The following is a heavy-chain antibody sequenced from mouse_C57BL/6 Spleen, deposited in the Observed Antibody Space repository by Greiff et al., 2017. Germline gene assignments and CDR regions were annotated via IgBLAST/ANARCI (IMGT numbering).Heavy chain of an antibody. Sequence: VQLQQSDAELVKPGASVKISCKVSGYTFTDHAIHWMKQRPEQGLEWIGYIYPRDGSTKYNEKFKGQATLTADKSSSTAYMQLNSLTSEDSAVXFCARYGYYGSSYYFDYWGQGTTLTVSS. CDR3: ARYGYYGSSYYFDY. D-gene: IGHD1-1*01. CDR2: IYPRDGST. J-gene: IGHJ2*01. CDR1: GYTFTDHA. V-gene: IGHV1-78*01.